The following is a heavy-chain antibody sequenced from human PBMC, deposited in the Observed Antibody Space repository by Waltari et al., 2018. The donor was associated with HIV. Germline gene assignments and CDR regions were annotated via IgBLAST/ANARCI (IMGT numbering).Heavy chain of an antibody. CDR2: IWYDGSNK. Sequence: QVQLVQSGGGVVQPGRSLRLSCAASGFTFNNYGLHWVRQAPGKGLEWVAVIWYDGSNKYYADSVKGRFTISRDNSKNTLYLQMNTLRVEDTAVYYCARISVTYCGGDCSYFDYWGQGTLVTVSS. J-gene: IGHJ4*02. D-gene: IGHD2-21*02. CDR3: ARISVTYCGGDCSYFDY. V-gene: IGHV3-33*01. CDR1: GFTFNNYG.